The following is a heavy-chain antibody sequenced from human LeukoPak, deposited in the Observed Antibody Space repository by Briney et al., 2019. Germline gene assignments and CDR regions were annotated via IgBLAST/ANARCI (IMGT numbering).Heavy chain of an antibody. V-gene: IGHV3-21*01. Sequence: GGSLRLSCAASGFTFSSYSMNWVRQAPGKGLEWVSSISSSSSYIYYADSVKGRFTISRDNAKNSLYLQMNSLRAEDTAVYYCASEVVVVPAADYYYGMDVWGQGTTVTVSS. CDR3: ASEVVVVPAADYYYGMDV. J-gene: IGHJ6*02. D-gene: IGHD2-2*01. CDR1: GFTFSSYS. CDR2: ISSSSSYI.